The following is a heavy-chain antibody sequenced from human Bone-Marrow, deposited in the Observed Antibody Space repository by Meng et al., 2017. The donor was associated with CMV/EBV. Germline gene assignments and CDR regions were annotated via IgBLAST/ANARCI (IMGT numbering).Heavy chain of an antibody. V-gene: IGHV1-69*02. CDR2: IIPILGIA. D-gene: IGHD1-20*01. CDR3: ARGPTDNWKRGNYYYYGMDV. J-gene: IGHJ6*02. Sequence: SVKVSCKASGGTFSSYTISWVRQAPGQGLEWMGRIIPILGIANYAQKFQGRVTITADKSTSTAYMELSSLRSEDTAVYYWARGPTDNWKRGNYYYYGMDVWGQGTTVTVSS. CDR1: GGTFSSYT.